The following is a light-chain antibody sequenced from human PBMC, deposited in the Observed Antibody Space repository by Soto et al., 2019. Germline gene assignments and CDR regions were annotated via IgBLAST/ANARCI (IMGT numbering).Light chain of an antibody. J-gene: IGLJ3*02. Sequence: QSVLTQPASVSGSPGQSITISCTGTSSDVGSYNLVSWYQQHPGKAPKLIIYEVSKRPSGVSNLFSGSKSGNTASLTISGLQAEDEADYYCCSYASTSTWVFGGGTKLTVL. CDR1: SSDVGSYNL. CDR2: EVS. V-gene: IGLV2-23*02. CDR3: CSYASTSTWV.